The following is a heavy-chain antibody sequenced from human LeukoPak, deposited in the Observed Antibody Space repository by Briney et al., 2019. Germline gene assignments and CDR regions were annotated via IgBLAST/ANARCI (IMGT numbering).Heavy chain of an antibody. CDR1: GGSFSGYY. Sequence: PSETLSPTCAVYGGSFSGYYWSWIRQPPGKGLEWIGEINHSGSTNYNPSLKSRVTISVDTSKNQFSLKLSSVTAADTAVYYCARTVTNNSYGLWYFDYWGQGTLVTVSS. D-gene: IGHD5-18*01. CDR2: INHSGST. CDR3: ARTVTNNSYGLWYFDY. J-gene: IGHJ4*02. V-gene: IGHV4-34*01.